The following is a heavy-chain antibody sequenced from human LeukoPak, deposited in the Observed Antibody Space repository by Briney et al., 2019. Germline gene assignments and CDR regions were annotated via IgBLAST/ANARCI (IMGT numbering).Heavy chain of an antibody. CDR2: IYTSGST. J-gene: IGHJ4*02. Sequence: SETLSLTCTVSGGSISSYYWSWIRKPAGKGLEWIGRIYTSGSTNYNPSLKSRVTMSVDTSKNQFSLKLSSVTAADTAVYYCAREIEMVRGVIAPFDYWGQGTLVTVSS. D-gene: IGHD3-10*01. V-gene: IGHV4-4*07. CDR3: AREIEMVRGVIAPFDY. CDR1: GGSISSYY.